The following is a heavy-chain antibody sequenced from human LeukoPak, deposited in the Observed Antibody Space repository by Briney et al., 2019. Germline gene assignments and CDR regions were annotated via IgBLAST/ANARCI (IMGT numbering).Heavy chain of an antibody. D-gene: IGHD6-13*01. CDR2: IYYSGST. V-gene: IGHV4-39*07. Sequence: ETLSLTCTVSGGSISSSSYYWGWIRQPPGKGLEWIGSIYYSGSTYYNPSLKSRVTISVDTSKNQFSLKLSSVTAADTAVYYCARDEGSSFINWFDPWGQGTLVTVSS. J-gene: IGHJ5*02. CDR3: ARDEGSSFINWFDP. CDR1: GGSISSSSYY.